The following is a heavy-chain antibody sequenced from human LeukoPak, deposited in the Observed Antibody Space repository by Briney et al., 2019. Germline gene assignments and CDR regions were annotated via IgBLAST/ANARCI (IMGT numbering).Heavy chain of an antibody. CDR3: ASLLGGDY. J-gene: IGHJ4*02. D-gene: IGHD3-10*01. CDR1: GFTFSSYA. CDR2: ISYDGSNK. V-gene: IGHV3-30-3*01. Sequence: GGSLRLSCAASGFTFSSYAMHWVRQAPGKGLEWVAVISYDGSNKYYADSVKGRFTISRDNAKNSLYLQMNSLRAEDTAVYYCASLLGGDYWGQGTLVTVSS.